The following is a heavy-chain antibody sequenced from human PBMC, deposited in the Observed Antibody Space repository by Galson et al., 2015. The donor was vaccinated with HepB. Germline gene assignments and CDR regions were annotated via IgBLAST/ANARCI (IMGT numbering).Heavy chain of an antibody. Sequence: SLRLSCAASGFTFSRYAMNWVRQAPGKGLEWVSYISKAGDIIFYADSVKGRFTISRDTAQNSVSLLMNNLRADDTAVYYCARVSLRAFDIWGQGTLVTVSS. V-gene: IGHV3-48*01. CDR3: ARVSLRAFDI. CDR1: GFTFSRYA. D-gene: IGHD3-10*01. CDR2: ISKAGDII. J-gene: IGHJ3*02.